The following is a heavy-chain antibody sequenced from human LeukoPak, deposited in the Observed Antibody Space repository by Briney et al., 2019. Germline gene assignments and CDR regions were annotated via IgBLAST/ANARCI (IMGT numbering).Heavy chain of an antibody. V-gene: IGHV3-30-3*01. D-gene: IGHD3-9*01. J-gene: IGHJ4*02. CDR1: GFTFSSYA. Sequence: PGRPLRLSCAASGFTFSSYAMHWVRQAPGKGLQWVAFISYDGGNKYYADSVKGRFTISRDNSKNTLYLQMNSLRAEDTAVYYCAKLTYYFDYWGQGTLVTVSS. CDR2: ISYDGGNK. CDR3: AKLTYYFDY.